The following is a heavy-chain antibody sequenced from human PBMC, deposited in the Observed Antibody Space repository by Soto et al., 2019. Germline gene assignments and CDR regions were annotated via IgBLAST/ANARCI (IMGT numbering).Heavy chain of an antibody. V-gene: IGHV3-33*01. CDR2: IWYDGSNK. CDR1: GFTFSSYG. J-gene: IGHJ6*02. D-gene: IGHD6-13*01. CDR3: ARDSGSSWTYGMDV. Sequence: ESGGGGVQPGRSLRLSCAASGFTFSSYGMHLVRQAPGKGLEWVAVIWYDGSNKYYADSVKGRFTSSRDTSKNRLYLQMNSLRAEDRAVYYCARDSGSSWTYGMDVWGQGTTVTVFS.